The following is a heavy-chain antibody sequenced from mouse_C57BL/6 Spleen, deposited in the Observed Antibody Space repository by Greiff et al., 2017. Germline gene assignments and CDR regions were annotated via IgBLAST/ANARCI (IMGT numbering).Heavy chain of an antibody. Sequence: LQESGAELVRPGTSVKVSCKASGYAFTNYLIEWVKQRPGQGLEWIGVINPGSGGTNYNEKFKGKATLTADKSSSTAYMQLSSLTSEDSAVYFCARTYDDDRYFDVWGTGTTVTVSS. V-gene: IGHV1-54*01. CDR2: INPGSGGT. CDR3: ARTYDDDRYFDV. CDR1: GYAFTNYL. J-gene: IGHJ1*03. D-gene: IGHD2-3*01.